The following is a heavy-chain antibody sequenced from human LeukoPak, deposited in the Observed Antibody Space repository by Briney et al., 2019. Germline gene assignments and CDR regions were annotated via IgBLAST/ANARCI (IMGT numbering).Heavy chain of an antibody. V-gene: IGHV3-30*02. CDR3: ARDPEVCSGGSCYYNWFDP. CDR2: IRYDGSNK. Sequence: GGSLRLSCAASGFTFSSYGMHWVRQAPGKGLEWVAFIRYDGSNKYYADSVKGRFTISRDNSKNTLYLHVNSLRPEDTAVYYCARDPEVCSGGSCYYNWFDPWGQGTLVTVSS. J-gene: IGHJ5*02. CDR1: GFTFSSYG. D-gene: IGHD2-15*01.